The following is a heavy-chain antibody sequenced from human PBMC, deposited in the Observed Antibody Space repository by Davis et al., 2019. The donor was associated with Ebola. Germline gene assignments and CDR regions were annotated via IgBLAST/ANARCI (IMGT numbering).Heavy chain of an antibody. J-gene: IGHJ4*02. CDR2: IRSKANSYAT. CDR3: TGTVTLREY. Sequence: GESLKISCAASEFTFTTYVMHWVRQASGKGLEWVGRIRSKANSYATAYAASVKGRFTISRDDSKNTAYLQMNSLKTEDTAVYYCTGTVTLREYWGQGTLVTVSS. V-gene: IGHV3-73*01. CDR1: EFTFTTYV. D-gene: IGHD4-17*01.